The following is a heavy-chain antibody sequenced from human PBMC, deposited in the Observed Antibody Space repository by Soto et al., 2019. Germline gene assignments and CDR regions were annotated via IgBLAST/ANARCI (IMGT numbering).Heavy chain of an antibody. Sequence: TSETLSLTCTVSGGSISSYYWSWIRQPPGKGLEWIGYIYYSGSTNYNPSLKSRVTISVDTSKNQFSLKLSSVTAADTAVYYCAREWTSGNWFDPWGQGTLVTVSS. CDR1: GGSISSYY. D-gene: IGHD5-12*01. CDR3: AREWTSGNWFDP. V-gene: IGHV4-59*01. J-gene: IGHJ5*02. CDR2: IYYSGST.